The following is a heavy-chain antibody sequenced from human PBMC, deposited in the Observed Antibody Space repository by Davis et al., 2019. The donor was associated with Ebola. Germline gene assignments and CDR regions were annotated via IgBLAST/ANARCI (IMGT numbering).Heavy chain of an antibody. CDR2: INSDGGST. D-gene: IGHD3/OR15-3a*01. J-gene: IGHJ2*01. V-gene: IGHV3-74*01. CDR1: GFTFSSYW. CDR3: ARAVWGGLYFDL. Sequence: GESLKISCAASGFTFSSYWMHWVRQAPGKGLVWVSRINSDGGSTSYADSVKGRFTISRENAKNSLYLQMNSLRAGDTAVYYCARAVWGGLYFDLWGRGTLVTVSS.